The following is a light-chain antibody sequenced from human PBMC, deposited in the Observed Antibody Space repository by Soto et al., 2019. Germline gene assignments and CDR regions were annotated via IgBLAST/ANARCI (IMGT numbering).Light chain of an antibody. CDR3: QQYNSWPT. Sequence: EIIMTQSPATLSVSPGEGATLSCRTSHSISTNLAWYQRQRGQSPRLLVYGASTRATGVQTRFSGSGSGAEFTLSISSLQSEDFAVYYCQQYNSWPTFGGGTNVEIK. CDR1: HSISTN. V-gene: IGKV3-15*01. J-gene: IGKJ4*01. CDR2: GAS.